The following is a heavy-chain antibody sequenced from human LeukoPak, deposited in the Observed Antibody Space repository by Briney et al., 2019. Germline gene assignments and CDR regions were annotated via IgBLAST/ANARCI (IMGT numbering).Heavy chain of an antibody. CDR3: AISLSGYNWDFDS. D-gene: IGHD5-12*01. CDR1: GFTFSSYE. CDR2: ISSSSRTR. J-gene: IGHJ4*02. Sequence: PGGPLRLSCPASGFTFSSYELNWVRQAPGKGLEWISYISSSSRTRYYADSVKGRFTISRDNAKNSLYLQTNSLRAEDTAVYYCAISLSGYNWDFDSWGQGTLVTVSS. V-gene: IGHV3-48*03.